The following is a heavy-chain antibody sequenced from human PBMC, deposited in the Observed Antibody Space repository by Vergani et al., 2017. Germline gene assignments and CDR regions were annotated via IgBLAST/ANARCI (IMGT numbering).Heavy chain of an antibody. J-gene: IGHJ4*02. V-gene: IGHV3-7*01. D-gene: IGHD1-26*01. CDR1: GFIFSSYW. Sequence: EVQLVESGGGLVQPGGSLRLSCAASGFIFSSYWMSWVRQAPGKGLQWVANIKQDGSEKYYVDSVKGRFTISRDNAKNSLYLQMNSLRAEDTAVYYCAREGHLVGPDLDYWGQGTLVTVSS. CDR2: IKQDGSEK. CDR3: AREGHLVGPDLDY.